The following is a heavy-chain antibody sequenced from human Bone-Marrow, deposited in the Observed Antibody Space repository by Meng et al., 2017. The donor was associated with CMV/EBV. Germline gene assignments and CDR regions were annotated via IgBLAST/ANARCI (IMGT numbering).Heavy chain of an antibody. CDR2: IIHIFGTA. Sequence: TFSSYAISGVRQAPGQGLEWMGGIIHIFGTANYAQKFQGRVTITTDESTSTAYMELSSLRSEDTAVYYCARCITIFGVVTSNWFDPWGQGTLVTVSS. V-gene: IGHV1-69*05. D-gene: IGHD3-3*01. CDR3: ARCITIFGVVTSNWFDP. CDR1: TFSSYA. J-gene: IGHJ5*02.